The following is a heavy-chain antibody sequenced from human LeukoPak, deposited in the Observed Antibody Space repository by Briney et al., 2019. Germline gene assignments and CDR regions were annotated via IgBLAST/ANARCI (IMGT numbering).Heavy chain of an antibody. D-gene: IGHD2-21*02. CDR3: ARVFFVVVTGRFDP. J-gene: IGHJ5*02. Sequence: SETLSLTCAVYGGSFSGYYWSWMRQPPGKGLEWIGEINHSGSTNYNPSLKSRVTISVDTSKNQFSLKLSSVTAADTAVYYCARVFFVVVTGRFDPWGQGTLVTVSS. CDR1: GGSFSGYY. V-gene: IGHV4-34*01. CDR2: INHSGST.